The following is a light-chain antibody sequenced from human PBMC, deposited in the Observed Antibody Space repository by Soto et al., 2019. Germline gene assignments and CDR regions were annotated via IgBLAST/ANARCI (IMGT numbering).Light chain of an antibody. CDR2: GAS. V-gene: IGKV3-20*01. CDR1: QSVSSSY. Sequence: EIVLTQSPGTLSLSPGERATLSCRASQSVSSSYLAWYQQKPGQAPRLLIYGASSRATGIPDRFSGSGSGTDYTLTISRLEPEDCAVYYCQQYGSSPSFGPGPKVDIK. J-gene: IGKJ3*01. CDR3: QQYGSSPS.